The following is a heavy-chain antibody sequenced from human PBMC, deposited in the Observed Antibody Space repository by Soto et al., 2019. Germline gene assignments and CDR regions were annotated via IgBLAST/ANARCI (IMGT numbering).Heavy chain of an antibody. Sequence: EVQVVESGGGLVQPGGSLRLSCAASGFTFSSFWMHWIRQAPGKGLEWVANLNRDGSQKYYVASVKGRFTISRDNVKNSVYLQMNSLRTDDTAVYYCARGSTIVWGQGTLVTVSS. J-gene: IGHJ4*02. CDR1: GFTFSSFW. D-gene: IGHD3-16*02. CDR3: ARGSTIV. CDR2: LNRDGSQK. V-gene: IGHV3-7*04.